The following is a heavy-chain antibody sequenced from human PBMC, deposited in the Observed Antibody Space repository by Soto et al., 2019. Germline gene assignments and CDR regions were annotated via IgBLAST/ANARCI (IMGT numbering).Heavy chain of an antibody. CDR2: ISGSGGST. V-gene: IGHV3-23*01. Sequence: EVQLLESGGGLVQPGGSLRLSCAASGFTFSSYAMSWVRQAPGKGLEWVSGISGSGGSTYYADSVKGRSTISRDNSKNTLSLQMNSLRAEDTVVYYCAKSHPQQQLVLGYYYYYGIDVWGQGTTVTVSS. CDR1: GFTFSSYA. J-gene: IGHJ6*02. D-gene: IGHD6-13*01. CDR3: AKSHPQQQLVLGYYYYYGIDV.